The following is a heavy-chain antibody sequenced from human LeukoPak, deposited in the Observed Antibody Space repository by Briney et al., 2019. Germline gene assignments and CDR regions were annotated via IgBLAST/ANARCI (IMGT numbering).Heavy chain of an antibody. CDR1: GFTFSSYS. Sequence: GGSLRLSCAASGFTFSSYSMNWVRQAPGKGLEWVSSISSSSSYIYYADSVKGRFTISRDNAKNSLYLQMNSLRTEDTAVYYCARDSYGYFGLFDPWGQGTLVTVSS. J-gene: IGHJ5*02. CDR3: ARDSYGYFGLFDP. V-gene: IGHV3-21*01. CDR2: ISSSSSYI. D-gene: IGHD5-18*01.